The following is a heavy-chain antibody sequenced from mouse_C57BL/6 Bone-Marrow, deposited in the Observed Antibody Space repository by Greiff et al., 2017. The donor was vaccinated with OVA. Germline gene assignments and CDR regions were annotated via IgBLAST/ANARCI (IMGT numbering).Heavy chain of an antibody. CDR2: IWRGGST. V-gene: IGHV2-5*01. CDR1: GFSLTSYG. Sequence: QVQLKQSGPGLVQPSQCLSISCTASGFSLTSYGVHWVRQSPGKGLEWLGVIWRGGSTDYNAAFMSRLSINKDNSKSQVFIKINSLQANDTAIYYCAKRGIYYDYGYALDYWGQGTSVTVSA. CDR3: AKRGIYYDYGYALDY. J-gene: IGHJ4*01. D-gene: IGHD2-4*01.